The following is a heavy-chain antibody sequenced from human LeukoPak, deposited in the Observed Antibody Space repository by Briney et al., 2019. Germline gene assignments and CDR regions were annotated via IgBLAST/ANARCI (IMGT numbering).Heavy chain of an antibody. Sequence: GGSLRLSCAASGFTFDDYAMHWVRQAPGKGLEWVSGISWNSGSIGYADSVKGRFTISRDNSKNTLYLQMNSLRAEDTAVYYCARDRGHEAQTRGWFDPWGQGTLVTVSS. CDR1: GFTFDDYA. CDR2: ISWNSGSI. V-gene: IGHV3-9*01. CDR3: ARDRGHEAQTRGWFDP. J-gene: IGHJ5*02.